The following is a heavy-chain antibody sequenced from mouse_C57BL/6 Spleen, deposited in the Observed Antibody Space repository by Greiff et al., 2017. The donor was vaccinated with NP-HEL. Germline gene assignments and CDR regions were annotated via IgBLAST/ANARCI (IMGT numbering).Heavy chain of an antibody. J-gene: IGHJ1*03. D-gene: IGHD2-14*01. CDR1: GYTFTDYN. V-gene: IGHV1-22*01. Sequence: VQLQQSGPELVKPGASVKMSCKASGYTFTDYNMHWVKQSHGKSLEWIGYINPNNGGTSYNQKFKGKATLTVNKSSSTAYMELRSLTPEDSAVYYCARGGTRTGYIDVWGTRTPLTVSS. CDR2: INPNNGGT. CDR3: ARGGTRTGYIDV.